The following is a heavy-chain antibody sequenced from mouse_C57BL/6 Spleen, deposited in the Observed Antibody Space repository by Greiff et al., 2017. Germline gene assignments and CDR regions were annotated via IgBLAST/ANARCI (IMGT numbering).Heavy chain of an antibody. CDR1: GFTFSDYY. CDR3: ARVITTVVAYYAMDY. Sequence: EVNVVESEGGLVQPGSSMKLSCTASGFTFSDYYMAWVRQVPEKGLEWVANINYDGSSTYYLDSLKSRFIISRDNAKNILYLQMSSLKSEDTATYYCARVITTVVAYYAMDYWGQGTSVTVSS. CDR2: INYDGSST. D-gene: IGHD1-1*01. J-gene: IGHJ4*01. V-gene: IGHV5-16*01.